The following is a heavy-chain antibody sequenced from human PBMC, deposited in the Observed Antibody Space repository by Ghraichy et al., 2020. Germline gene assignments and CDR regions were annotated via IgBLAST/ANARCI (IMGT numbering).Heavy chain of an antibody. D-gene: IGHD1-26*01. V-gene: IGHV1-18*01. CDR3: ARDLVGATTDYFDY. CDR2: ISAYNGNT. Sequence: ASVKVSCKASGYTFTSYGISWVRQATGQGLEWIGWISAYNGNTNYAQKLQGRVTMTTDTSTSTAYMELRSLRSDDTAVYYCARDLVGATTDYFDYWGQGTLVTVSS. CDR1: GYTFTSYG. J-gene: IGHJ4*02.